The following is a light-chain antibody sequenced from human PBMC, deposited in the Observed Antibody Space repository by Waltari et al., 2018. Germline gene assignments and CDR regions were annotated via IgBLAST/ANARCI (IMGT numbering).Light chain of an antibody. CDR3: QTGGHGSWV. CDR1: RGYSRNI. Sequence: QLVLTQSPSASASLGASFQPPCTLLRGYSRNIVPWHQQQPEKGPRYLMKINSDGSHNKGDEIPDRFSGSSSGAERYLTISSVQPEDEADYYCQTGGHGSWVFGGGTTLTVL. V-gene: IGLV4-69*01. CDR2: INSDGSH. J-gene: IGLJ3*02.